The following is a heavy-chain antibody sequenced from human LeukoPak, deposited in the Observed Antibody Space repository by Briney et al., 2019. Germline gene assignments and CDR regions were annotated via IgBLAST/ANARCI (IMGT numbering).Heavy chain of an antibody. D-gene: IGHD3-10*01. CDR1: GFTFSSAR. J-gene: IGHJ4*02. CDR3: TTHYYGPYY. CDR2: IKSKADGGTA. V-gene: IGHV3-15*01. Sequence: GGSLRLSCAASGFTFSSARMSCVRQTPGKGLEWVGCIKSKADGGTADYAAPVKGRFTISRDDSKDTVYLQMNSLKTEDTAVYYCTTHYYGPYYWGQGTLVTVSS.